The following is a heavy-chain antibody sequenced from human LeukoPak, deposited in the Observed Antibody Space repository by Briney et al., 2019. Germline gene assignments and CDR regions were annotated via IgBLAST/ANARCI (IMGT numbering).Heavy chain of an antibody. J-gene: IGHJ4*02. CDR1: GFTFSSYA. D-gene: IGHD1-26*01. Sequence: PGGSLRLSCAASGFTFSSYAMSWVRQAPGKGLEWVSAISGSGGSTYYADSVKGRFTISRGNSKNTLYLQMNSLRAEDTAVYYCAKVGGSGSYYGYWGQGTLVTVSS. CDR2: ISGSGGST. CDR3: AKVGGSGSYYGY. V-gene: IGHV3-23*01.